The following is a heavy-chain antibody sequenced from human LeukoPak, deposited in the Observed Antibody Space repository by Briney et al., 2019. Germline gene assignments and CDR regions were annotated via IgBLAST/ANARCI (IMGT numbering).Heavy chain of an antibody. J-gene: IGHJ6*03. Sequence: ASVKVSCKASGGTFSSYAISWVRQAPGQGLEWMGGIIPIFGTANYAQKFQGRVTITADESTSTAYMELSGLRSEDTAVYYCARDRGSQTSLFYYYYYMDVWGKGTTVTISS. CDR1: GGTFSSYA. CDR3: ARDRGSQTSLFYYYYYMDV. CDR2: IIPIFGTA. V-gene: IGHV1-69*13. D-gene: IGHD3-16*01.